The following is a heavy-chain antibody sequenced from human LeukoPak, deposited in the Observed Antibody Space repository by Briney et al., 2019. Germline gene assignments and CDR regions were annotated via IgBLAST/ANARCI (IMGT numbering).Heavy chain of an antibody. D-gene: IGHD3-9*01. CDR3: ARASRVGDILTRYTLAFDL. CDR2: IHQDGSEK. Sequence: PGGSLRLSCAGSGFTFSRFWMSWVRQAPGKGLEWVANIHQDGSEKYYVDSVKGRFTISRDNAENPLYLQLKSLRAEDTAVYYCARASRVGDILTRYTLAFDLWGLGTMVTVSS. J-gene: IGHJ3*01. V-gene: IGHV3-7*05. CDR1: GFTFSRFW.